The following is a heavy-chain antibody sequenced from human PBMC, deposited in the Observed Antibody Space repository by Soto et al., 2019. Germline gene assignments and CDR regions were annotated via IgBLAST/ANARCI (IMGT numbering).Heavy chain of an antibody. Sequence: QVQLQESGPGLVKPSETLSLTCTVSGGSMTGYFWSWIRQPAGKALEWIGHVYNSGNTDYNPSLASRITMAVVTSKRQFSLKVKSVTAADTAVYYCARTHWVSGTEYWGQGILVTVS. CDR2: VYNSGNT. V-gene: IGHV4-4*07. CDR3: ARTHWVSGTEY. D-gene: IGHD6-19*01. J-gene: IGHJ4*02. CDR1: GGSMTGYF.